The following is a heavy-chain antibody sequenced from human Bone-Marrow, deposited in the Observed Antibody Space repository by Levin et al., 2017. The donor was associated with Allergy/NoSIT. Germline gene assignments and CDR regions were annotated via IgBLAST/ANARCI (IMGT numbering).Heavy chain of an antibody. D-gene: IGHD4-11*01. CDR2: IYYSGTT. CDR3: ARVANDYSNYLSFDP. J-gene: IGHJ5*02. CDR1: GYSLISGGYY. V-gene: IGHV4-31*11. Sequence: SETLSLTCDVSGYSLISGGYYWTWIRQHPGTGLEWIGHIYYSGTTYYNPSHKSRVTISVDTSKNQFSLRLTSVTAADTAVYYCARVANDYSNYLSFDPWGQGTLVTVSS.